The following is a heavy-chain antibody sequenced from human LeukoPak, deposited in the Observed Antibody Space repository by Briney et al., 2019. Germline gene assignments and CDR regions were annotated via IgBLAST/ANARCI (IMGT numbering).Heavy chain of an antibody. D-gene: IGHD4/OR15-4a*01. CDR1: GFTFSRYW. V-gene: IGHV3-74*01. CDR3: ARDYGA. J-gene: IGHJ5*02. CDR2: INSDGYST. Sequence: PGGSLRLSCAAPGFTFSRYWMHWVRQAPGKGLVWVSRINSDGYSTTYADSVKGRFTIPRDNAKNTLYLQMNSLRADDAAVYYCARDYGAWGQGTLVTVSP.